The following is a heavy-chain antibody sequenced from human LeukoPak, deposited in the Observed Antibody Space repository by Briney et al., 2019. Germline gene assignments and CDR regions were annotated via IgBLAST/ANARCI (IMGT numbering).Heavy chain of an antibody. CDR1: GFTFSSYA. J-gene: IGHJ6*02. CDR2: ISSNGGST. V-gene: IGHV3-64D*06. CDR3: ARDHSSGRSPYYYYYDLDV. D-gene: IGHD6-19*01. Sequence: GGSLRLSCSASGFTFSSYAMHWVRQAPGKRLEYVSAISSNGGSTYYADSVKGRFTISRDNSKNTLYLQMSSLRADDTAVYYCARDHSSGRSPYYYYYDLDVWGQGTTVTVSS.